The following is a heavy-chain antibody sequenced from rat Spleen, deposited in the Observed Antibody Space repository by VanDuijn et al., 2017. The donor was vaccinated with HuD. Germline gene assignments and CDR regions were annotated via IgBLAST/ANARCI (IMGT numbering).Heavy chain of an antibody. CDR3: VRELPGYNPFDY. J-gene: IGHJ3*01. CDR1: GFSLTSYH. V-gene: IGHV2-43*01. D-gene: IGHD1-4*01. Sequence: QVQLKESGPGLVQPSQTLSLACTVSGFSLTSYHVHWVRQPSGKGLEWMGVIWTGGSTENNSALKSRLSISRDTSKSQVFLKMNSLQTEDTATYYCVRELPGYNPFDYWGRGALVTVSS. CDR2: IWTGGST.